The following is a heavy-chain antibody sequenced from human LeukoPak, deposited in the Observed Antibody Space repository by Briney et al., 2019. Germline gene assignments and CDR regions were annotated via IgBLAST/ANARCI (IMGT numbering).Heavy chain of an antibody. CDR2: ISYDGSNK. D-gene: IGHD5-24*01. V-gene: IGHV3-30-3*01. CDR1: GFTFSSYA. Sequence: AGGSLRLSCAASGFTFSSYAMHWVRQAPGKGLEWVAVISYDGSNKYYADSVKGRFTISRDNSKNTLYLQMNSLRAEDTAVYYCARGEGDGYPDYWGQGTLVTVSS. J-gene: IGHJ4*02. CDR3: ARGEGDGYPDY.